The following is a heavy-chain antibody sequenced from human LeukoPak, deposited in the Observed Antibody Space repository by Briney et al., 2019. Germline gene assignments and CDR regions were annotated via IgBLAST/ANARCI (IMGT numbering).Heavy chain of an antibody. Sequence: GGSLRLSCAASGFTFSSYAMSWVRQAPGKGLEWVSVITGSVGSPYYADSVKGRFTISRDNSRNTLYLQMNSLRAEDTAVYYCARGGPLAAAGTITYYYYGMDVWGQGTTVTVSS. CDR1: GFTFSSYA. D-gene: IGHD6-13*01. V-gene: IGHV3-23*01. CDR2: ITGSVGSP. J-gene: IGHJ6*02. CDR3: ARGGPLAAAGTITYYYYGMDV.